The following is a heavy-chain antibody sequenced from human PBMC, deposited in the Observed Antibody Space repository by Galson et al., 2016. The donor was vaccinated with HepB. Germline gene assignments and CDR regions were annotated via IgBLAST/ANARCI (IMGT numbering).Heavy chain of an antibody. CDR2: IHPSGDAK. J-gene: IGHJ4*02. Sequence: SLRLSCAASGFIFSNYWMTWVRQAPGKGLEWVANIHPSGDAKHYIDSVRGRFTVSRDNAKNSLYLQMNSLRAEDTAVYHCARSPTGFCSRTKCYGFNYLDRWGQGTPVTVSS. D-gene: IGHD2-2*03. V-gene: IGHV3-7*01. CDR1: GFIFSNYW. CDR3: ARSPTGFCSRTKCYGFNYLDR.